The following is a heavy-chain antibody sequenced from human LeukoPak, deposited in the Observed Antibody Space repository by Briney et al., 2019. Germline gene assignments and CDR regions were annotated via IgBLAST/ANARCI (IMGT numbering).Heavy chain of an antibody. CDR3: AKPLAPGYSSGWANFDY. Sequence: GGSLRLSCAASGFTFSSYAMSWVRQAPGKGLEWVSGISGSGGSTYYADSVKGRFTISRDNSENTLYLQMNSLRAEDTAVYYCAKPLAPGYSSGWANFDYWGQGTLVTVSS. V-gene: IGHV3-23*01. CDR1: GFTFSSYA. J-gene: IGHJ4*02. D-gene: IGHD6-19*01. CDR2: ISGSGGST.